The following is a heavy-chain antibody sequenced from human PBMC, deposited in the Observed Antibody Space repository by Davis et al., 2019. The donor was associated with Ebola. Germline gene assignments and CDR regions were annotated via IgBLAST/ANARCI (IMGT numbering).Heavy chain of an antibody. V-gene: IGHV3-15*07. CDR1: GFTFSNAW. J-gene: IGHJ5*02. Sequence: GESLKISCAASGFTFSNAWMNWVRQAPGKGLEWVGRIKSKTDGGTTGYAAPVKGRFTISRDDSKNTLYLQMNSLKTEDTAVYYCTTVRHIAGWFDPWGQGTLVTVSS. CDR3: TTVRHIAGWFDP. D-gene: IGHD6-13*01. CDR2: IKSKTDGGTT.